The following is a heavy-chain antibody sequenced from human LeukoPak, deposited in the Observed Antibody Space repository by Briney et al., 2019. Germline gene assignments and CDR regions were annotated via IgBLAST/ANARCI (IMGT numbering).Heavy chain of an antibody. Sequence: GGSLRLSCAASGFTFSRYWMSWVRQAPGKGLEWVANIKHDGSEKQDGSEKNYVDSVKGRFTISRDNAKNSLYLQMNSLRAEDTAVYYCARSGRGVDSFYFYMDVWGKGTTVTVSS. V-gene: IGHV3-7*01. CDR2: IKHDGSEKQDGSEK. CDR3: ARSGRGVDSFYFYMDV. J-gene: IGHJ6*03. CDR1: GFTFSRYW. D-gene: IGHD3-10*01.